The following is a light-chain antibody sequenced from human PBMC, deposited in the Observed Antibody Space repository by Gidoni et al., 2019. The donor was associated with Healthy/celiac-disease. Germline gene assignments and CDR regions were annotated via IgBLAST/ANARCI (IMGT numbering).Light chain of an antibody. V-gene: IGLV2-11*01. CDR2: DVS. Sequence: QSALTQPRSVSGSPGQSVTISCTGTSSDVGGYNYVSWYQQHPGKAPKLMIYDVSKRPSGVPDRFSGSKSGNTASLTISGLQAEDEADYYCCSYAGSYFCLFGGGTKLTVL. CDR3: CSYAGSYFCL. CDR1: SSDVGGYNY. J-gene: IGLJ3*02.